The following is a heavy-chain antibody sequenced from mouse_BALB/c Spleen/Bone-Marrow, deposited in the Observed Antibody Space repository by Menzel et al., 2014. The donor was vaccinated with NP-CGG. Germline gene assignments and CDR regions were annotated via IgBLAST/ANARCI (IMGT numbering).Heavy chain of an antibody. CDR1: GYTFTDYA. CDR3: ARGEGYDGWYFDV. D-gene: IGHD2-2*01. Sequence: QVQLQQSGPELVRPGVSVKISCKGSGYTFTDYAMHWVKQSHAKSLEWIGAISTYSGNTNYNQKFKGKATMTVDKSSSTAYMELARLTSEDSAIYHCARGEGYDGWYFDVWGAGTTVTVSS. CDR2: ISTYSGNT. J-gene: IGHJ1*01. V-gene: IGHV1-67*01.